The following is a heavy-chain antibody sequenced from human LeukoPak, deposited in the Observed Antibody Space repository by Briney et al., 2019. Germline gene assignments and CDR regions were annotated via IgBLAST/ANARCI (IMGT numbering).Heavy chain of an antibody. V-gene: IGHV3-30*04. CDR3: ARERSGYDILTGWVY. CDR2: ISYDGSNK. J-gene: IGHJ4*02. Sequence: GRSLRLSCAASGFTFSSYAMHWVRQAPGKGLEWVAVISYDGSNKYYADSVKGRFTISRDNSKNTLYLQMNSLRAEDTAVYYCARERSGYDILTGWVYWGQGTLVTVSS. CDR1: GFTFSSYA. D-gene: IGHD3-9*01.